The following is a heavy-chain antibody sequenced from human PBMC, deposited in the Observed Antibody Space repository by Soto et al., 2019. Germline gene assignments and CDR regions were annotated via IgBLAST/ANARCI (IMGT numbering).Heavy chain of an antibody. CDR1: GFTFGNFW. CDR2: IGPDGTYI. CDR3: AQLPWEVAPS. Sequence: PGGSLRLSCSDSGFTFGNFWIHWVRQAPGKGLEWVSDIGPDGTYIVYADSVKGRFIISSDNARNTVYLQMNSLEAEDTAVYYCAQLPWEVAPSGGQGTLVNVSS. D-gene: IGHD1-26*01. J-gene: IGHJ4*02. V-gene: IGHV3-74*03.